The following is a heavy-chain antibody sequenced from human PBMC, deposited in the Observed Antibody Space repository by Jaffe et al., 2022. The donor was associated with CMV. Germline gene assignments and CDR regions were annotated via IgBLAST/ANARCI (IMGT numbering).Heavy chain of an antibody. CDR3: AKARDIKVVPAALFHGPDAFDI. J-gene: IGHJ3*02. CDR1: GFTFNNYA. D-gene: IGHD2-2*01. CDR2: ISGGGDST. Sequence: EVQLVESGGGLVQPGGSLRLSCAASGFTFNNYAINWVRQAPGKGLEWVSVISGGGDSTYYAGSVKGRFTISRDNSKSTLYLQMNSLRAEDTAVYYCAKARDIKVVPAALFHGPDAFDIWGQGTMVTVSS. V-gene: IGHV3-23*04.